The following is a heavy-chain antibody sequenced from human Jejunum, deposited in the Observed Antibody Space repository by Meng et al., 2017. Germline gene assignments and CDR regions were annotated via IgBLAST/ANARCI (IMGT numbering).Heavy chain of an antibody. D-gene: IGHD2/OR15-2a*01. CDR2: ISGSGGTT. CDR1: GFTFSSTS. Sequence: EVHLLESGGGLVQPGGSLRFSCAASGFTFSSTSMSWVRQAPGKGLEWVSTISGSGGTTYYADAVKGRLAISRDNSNNTLYLQMNSLRAEDTAIYYCAKLTSAWGQGTLVTVSS. J-gene: IGHJ5*02. CDR3: AKLTSA. V-gene: IGHV3-23*01.